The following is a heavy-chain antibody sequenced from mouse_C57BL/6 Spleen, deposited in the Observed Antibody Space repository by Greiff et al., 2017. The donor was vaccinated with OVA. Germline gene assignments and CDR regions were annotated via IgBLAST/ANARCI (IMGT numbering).Heavy chain of an antibody. CDR1: GFTFSDYG. J-gene: IGHJ1*03. Sequence: EVKLVESGGGLVKPGGSLKLSCAASGFTFSDYGMPWVRQAPEKGLEWVAYLSSGGSTIYYADTVKGRFTISRDNAKNTLFLQMTSLRSEDTAMYYCARNYYGSRPHWYFDVWGTGTTVTVSS. CDR3: ARNYYGSRPHWYFDV. D-gene: IGHD1-1*01. CDR2: LSSGGSTI. V-gene: IGHV5-17*01.